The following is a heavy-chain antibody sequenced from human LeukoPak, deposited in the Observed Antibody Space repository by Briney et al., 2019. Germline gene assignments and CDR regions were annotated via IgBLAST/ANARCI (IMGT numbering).Heavy chain of an antibody. J-gene: IGHJ4*02. Sequence: PGGSLRLSCAASGFTSSSYGMHWVRQAPGKELEWVAIIWYDGSNKYYADSVKGRFTISRDNSKNTLYLQMNSLRAEGTAVYYCARDRGSGWYDYWGQGTLVTVSS. CDR1: GFTSSSYG. V-gene: IGHV3-33*01. D-gene: IGHD6-19*01. CDR2: IWYDGSNK. CDR3: ARDRGSGWYDY.